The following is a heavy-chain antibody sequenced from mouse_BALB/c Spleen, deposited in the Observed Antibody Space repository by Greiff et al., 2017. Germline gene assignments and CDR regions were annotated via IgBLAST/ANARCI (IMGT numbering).Heavy chain of an antibody. CDR1: GYTFTSYT. Sequence: QVQLQQSAAELARPGASVKMSCKASGYTFTSYTMHWVKQRPGHGLEWIGYINPSSGYTEYNQKFKDKTTLTADKSSSTAYMQLSSLTSEDSAVYYCASAWFAYWGQGTLVTVSA. J-gene: IGHJ3*01. CDR3: ASAWFAY. CDR2: INPSSGYT. V-gene: IGHV1-4*02. D-gene: IGHD3-2*02.